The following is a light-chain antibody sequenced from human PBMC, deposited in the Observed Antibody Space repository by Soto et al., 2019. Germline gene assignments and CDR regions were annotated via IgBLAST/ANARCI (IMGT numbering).Light chain of an antibody. CDR1: QGITSW. Sequence: DIQMTQSPSSVSASVGDRVSITCRASQGITSWLAWYQQKPGRAPKLLIYAASSLQSGVPSRFSGSGSGRDFTLTISGLQPEDVATSFCQQTSSFPLTFGGGTKVEIK. CDR2: AAS. CDR3: QQTSSFPLT. V-gene: IGKV1-12*01. J-gene: IGKJ4*01.